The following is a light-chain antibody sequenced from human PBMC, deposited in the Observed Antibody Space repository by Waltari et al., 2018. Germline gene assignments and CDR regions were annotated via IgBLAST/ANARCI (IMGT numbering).Light chain of an antibody. Sequence: QSALTQPASVSGSPGQPITISCTGTSSDVGNYRYVSWYQQHPGKAPKLMIYDVSERPSGVSDRFSGSKSGNTASLTISGLQAEDEADYYCSSYTTSSTSVFGTGTKVTVL. CDR2: DVS. CDR3: SSYTTSSTSV. CDR1: SSDVGNYRY. V-gene: IGLV2-14*01. J-gene: IGLJ1*01.